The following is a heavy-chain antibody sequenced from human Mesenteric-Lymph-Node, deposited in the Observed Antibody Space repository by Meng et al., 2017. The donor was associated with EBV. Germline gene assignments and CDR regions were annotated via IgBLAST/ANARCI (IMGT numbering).Heavy chain of an antibody. J-gene: IGHJ4*02. V-gene: IGHV4-34*01. D-gene: IGHD2-2*02. Sequence: QVHLPASGPGLVKPSQTLSLTGAVFGVSYNDYSWTWIRQPPGKGLECIGEIDHSGSNNYNPSLKSRVTMAVDMSKNQFSLKLASVTAADTAVYYCARVDYTKSLPFDYWGRGTLVTVSS. CDR3: ARVDYTKSLPFDY. CDR2: IDHSGSN. CDR1: GVSYNDYS.